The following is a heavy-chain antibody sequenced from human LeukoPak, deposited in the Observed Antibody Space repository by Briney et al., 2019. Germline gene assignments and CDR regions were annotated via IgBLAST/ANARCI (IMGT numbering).Heavy chain of an antibody. CDR2: ISYDGSNK. CDR1: GFTFRTYW. CDR3: AKDPFDY. J-gene: IGHJ4*02. Sequence: GGSLRLSCAASGFTFRTYWMHWVRQAPGKGLEWVAVISYDGSNKYYADSVKGRFTISRDNSKNTLYLQMNSLRAEDTAVYYCAKDPFDYWGQGTLVTVSS. V-gene: IGHV3-30*18.